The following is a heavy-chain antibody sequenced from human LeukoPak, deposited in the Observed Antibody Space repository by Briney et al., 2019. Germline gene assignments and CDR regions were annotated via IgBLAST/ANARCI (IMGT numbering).Heavy chain of an antibody. V-gene: IGHV3-73*01. J-gene: IGHJ3*02. CDR1: GFTFSCSA. Sequence: GGSLRLSCAASGFTFSCSAMHWVRQASGKGLEWVGRIRSKANSYATAYAASVKGRFTISRDDSKNTAYLQMNSLKTEDTAVYYCARVRGGVIIADAFDIWGQGTMVTVSS. CDR2: IRSKANSYAT. CDR3: ARVRGGVIIADAFDI. D-gene: IGHD3-10*01.